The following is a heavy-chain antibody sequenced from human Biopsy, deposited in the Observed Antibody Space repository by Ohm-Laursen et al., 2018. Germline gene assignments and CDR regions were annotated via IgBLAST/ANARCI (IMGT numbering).Heavy chain of an antibody. CDR3: ARGMRSSGWPYFDS. V-gene: IGHV4-61*01. CDR1: GDSVSSGSFY. Sequence: SDTLSLTCTVSGDSVSSGSFYWTWIRQPPGQGLEYIGYIYDRGSTANYNPSLESRVTMSVDMPKNQFSLKPSSVTAADTAIYYCARGMRSSGWPYFDSWGQGTLVTVSS. CDR2: IYDRGSTA. D-gene: IGHD6-19*01. J-gene: IGHJ4*02.